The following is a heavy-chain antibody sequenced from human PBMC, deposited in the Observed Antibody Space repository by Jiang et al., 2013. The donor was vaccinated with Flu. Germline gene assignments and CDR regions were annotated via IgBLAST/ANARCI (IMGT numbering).Heavy chain of an antibody. V-gene: IGHV6-1*01. Sequence: QTLSLTCAISGDSVSSNSAAWNWIRQSPSRGLEWLGRTYYRSKWYNDYAVSVKSRITINPDTSKNQFSPQLNSVTPEDTAVYYCARGGQLLWFGELFNWGQGTLVTASS. CDR2: TYYRSKWYN. J-gene: IGHJ4*02. CDR1: GDSVSSNSAA. CDR3: ARGGQLLWFGELFN. D-gene: IGHD3-10*01.